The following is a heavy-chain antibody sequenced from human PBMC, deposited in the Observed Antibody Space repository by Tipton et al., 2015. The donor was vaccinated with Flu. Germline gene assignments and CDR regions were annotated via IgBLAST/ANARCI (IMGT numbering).Heavy chain of an antibody. CDR1: GDSIGSRYY. CDR2: IDRTGSA. CDR3: ARHTGDSVRGLIDY. V-gene: IGHV4-38-2*01. D-gene: IGHD3-10*02. J-gene: IGHJ4*02. Sequence: TLSLTCSVSGDSIGSRYYWGWIRQPPGRGLEWIGNIDRTGSAYYNPSLKSRVTMSVARSKNQFSLRLSSVTAADTAVYYCARHTGDSVRGLIDYWGQGTLVTVSS.